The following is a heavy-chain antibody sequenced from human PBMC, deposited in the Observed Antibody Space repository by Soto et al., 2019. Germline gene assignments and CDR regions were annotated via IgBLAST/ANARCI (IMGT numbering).Heavy chain of an antibody. CDR2: INHSGST. J-gene: IGHJ5*02. D-gene: IGHD3-22*01. V-gene: IGHV4-34*01. CDR1: GGSFSGYY. CDR3: ARSSTMIVSIKGFDP. Sequence: SETLSLTCAVYGGSFSGYYWSWIRQPPGKGLEWIGEINHSGSTNYNPSLKSRVTISVDTSKNQFSLKLSSVTAADTAVYYCARSSTMIVSIKGFDPWGQGTLVTVS.